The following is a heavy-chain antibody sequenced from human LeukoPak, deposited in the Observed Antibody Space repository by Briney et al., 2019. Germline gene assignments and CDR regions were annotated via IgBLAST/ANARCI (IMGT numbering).Heavy chain of an antibody. V-gene: IGHV1-18*01. CDR3: ARVGRDSSSWLFDY. CDR2: TSAYNGNT. D-gene: IGHD6-13*01. J-gene: IGHJ4*02. CDR1: GYTFTSYD. Sequence: ASVKVSCKASGYTFTSYDVSWVRQAPGQWLELMGWTSAYNGNTNYAQKFQGRVTMTTDTSTSTAYMELRSLRSDDTAVYYCARVGRDSSSWLFDYWGQGTPVTVSS.